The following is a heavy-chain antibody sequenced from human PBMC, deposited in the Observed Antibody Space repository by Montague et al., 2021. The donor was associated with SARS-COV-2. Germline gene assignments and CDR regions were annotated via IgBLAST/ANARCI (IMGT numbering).Heavy chain of an antibody. CDR1: GGSISGCNW. J-gene: IGHJ5*02. Sequence: SETLSLTCAVSGGSISGCNWCSWLRPPPGKLLGLVWEFLHGGSTYYPSSLRRRATISVDKSKNQFSLKLTSMTAADTAVYYCAGDFRGAYNFFDPWGQGALVTVSS. CDR2: FLHGGST. D-gene: IGHD2-15*01. CDR3: AGDFRGAYNFFDP. V-gene: IGHV4-4*02.